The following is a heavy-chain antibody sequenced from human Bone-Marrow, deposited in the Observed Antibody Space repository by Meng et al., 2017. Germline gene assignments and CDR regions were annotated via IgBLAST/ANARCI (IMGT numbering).Heavy chain of an antibody. J-gene: IGHJ4*02. D-gene: IGHD3-22*01. CDR2: IFYSGST. V-gene: IGHV4-39*07. CDR1: GASISSSSYY. CDR3: ARAQSGDYNSSGYYTYFDY. Sequence: LRLSCSVSGASISSSSYYWGWVRQPPGKGLEWIGNIFYSGSTYYTPSLKSRVTISVDTSKNQFSLKLTSVTAADTAVYYCARAQSGDYNSSGYYTYFDYWGQGTLVTVSS.